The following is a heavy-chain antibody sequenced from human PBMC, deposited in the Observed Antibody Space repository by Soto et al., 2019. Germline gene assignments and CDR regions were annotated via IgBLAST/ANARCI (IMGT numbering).Heavy chain of an antibody. J-gene: IGHJ4*02. D-gene: IGHD6-6*01. CDR3: ASTKDYSSSLDY. CDR2: VYYNGRT. V-gene: IGHV4-31*03. Sequence: SETLSLTCTVSGGSISSGGYYWSWIRQHPGKGLEWIGCVYYNGRTYYNPSLKSRITISVDTSKKHFSLKLSSVTAADTAVYYCASTKDYSSSLDYWGQGILVTVPQ. CDR1: GGSISSGGYY.